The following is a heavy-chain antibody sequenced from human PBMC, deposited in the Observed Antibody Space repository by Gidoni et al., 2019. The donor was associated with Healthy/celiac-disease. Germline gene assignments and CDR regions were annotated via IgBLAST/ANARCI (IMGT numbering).Heavy chain of an antibody. CDR2: IYYRGST. Sequence: QVQLQESGPGLVKPSETLSLTCPVPGGSISSYYWSWIRQPPGKGLEWIGYIYYRGSTNYNPSRKSRVTISVDTSKTQFSLKLSSVTAADTAVYYCARTGALGYFDYWGQGTLVTVSS. CDR1: GGSISSYY. V-gene: IGHV4-59*08. CDR3: ARTGALGYFDY. D-gene: IGHD3-16*01. J-gene: IGHJ4*02.